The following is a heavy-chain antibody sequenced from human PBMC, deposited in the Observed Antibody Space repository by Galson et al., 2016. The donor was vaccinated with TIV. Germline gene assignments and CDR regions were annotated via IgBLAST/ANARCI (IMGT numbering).Heavy chain of an antibody. Sequence: SVKVSCKASGYMFTAYFIHWVRQAPGQGLEWMGRINPNSGATDYAQKFQGRVTMTRDTSISTAYMELSRLTYDDTAGYYCARSYYYDSSAYYFDYWGQGTLVTVSS. V-gene: IGHV1-2*06. CDR2: INPNSGAT. CDR1: GYMFTAYF. CDR3: ARSYYYDSSAYYFDY. J-gene: IGHJ4*02. D-gene: IGHD3-22*01.